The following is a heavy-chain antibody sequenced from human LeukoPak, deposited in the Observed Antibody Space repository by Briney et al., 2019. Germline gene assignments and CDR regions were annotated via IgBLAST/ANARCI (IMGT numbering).Heavy chain of an antibody. V-gene: IGHV1-69*04. CDR2: IIPIFGIA. CDR3: ARDGAFSSSSWYYFDY. Sequence: ASVKVPCKASGGTFSSYAISWVRQAPGQGLEWMGRIIPIFGIANYAQKFQGRVTITADKSTSTAYMELSSLRSEDTAVYYCARDGAFSSSSWYYFDYWGQGTLVTASS. J-gene: IGHJ4*02. D-gene: IGHD6-13*01. CDR1: GGTFSSYA.